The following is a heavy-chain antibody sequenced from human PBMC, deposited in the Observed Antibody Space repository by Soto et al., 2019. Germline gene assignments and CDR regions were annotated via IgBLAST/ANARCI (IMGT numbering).Heavy chain of an antibody. V-gene: IGHV3-23*01. J-gene: IGHJ4*02. CDR2: ISGSGGST. Sequence: PGGSLRLSCAASGFTFCNYAMSWVRQAPGKGLEWVSAISGSGGSTYYADSVKGRFTISRDNSKNTLYLQMNSLRAEDTAVYYCAKPNGHDFWSGYYTGMDYWGQGTLVTVSS. CDR1: GFTFCNYA. CDR3: AKPNGHDFWSGYYTGMDY. D-gene: IGHD3-3*01.